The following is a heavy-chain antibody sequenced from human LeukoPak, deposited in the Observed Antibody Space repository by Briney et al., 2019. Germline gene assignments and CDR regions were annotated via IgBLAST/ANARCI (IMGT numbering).Heavy chain of an antibody. CDR2: ISYDGSNK. CDR1: GFTFSSYA. Sequence: GRSLRLSCAASGFTFSSYAMHWVRQAPGKGLEWVAVISYDGSNKYYADSVKGRFTISRDNSKNTLYLQMNSLRAEDTAVYYCAREYNWIHQGSFDYWGQGTLVTVPS. J-gene: IGHJ4*02. CDR3: AREYNWIHQGSFDY. V-gene: IGHV3-30-3*01. D-gene: IGHD1-20*01.